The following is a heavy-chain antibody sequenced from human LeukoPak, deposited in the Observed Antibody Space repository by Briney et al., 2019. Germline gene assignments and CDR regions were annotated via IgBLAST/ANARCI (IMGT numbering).Heavy chain of an antibody. Sequence: GGSLRLSRAASGFTFSSYAVHWVRQAPGKGLEWVAVILYDGSNKYYADSVKGRFTISRDNSKNTLYLQMNSLRAEDTAVYYCARDFEYPLGSSWYQYYYYGMDVWGQGTTVTVSS. CDR3: ARDFEYPLGSSWYQYYYYGMDV. D-gene: IGHD6-13*01. J-gene: IGHJ6*02. CDR1: GFTFSSYA. V-gene: IGHV3-30-3*01. CDR2: ILYDGSNK.